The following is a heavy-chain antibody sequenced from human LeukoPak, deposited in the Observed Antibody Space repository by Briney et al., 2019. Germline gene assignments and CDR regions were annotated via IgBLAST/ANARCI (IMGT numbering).Heavy chain of an antibody. CDR2: IYYSGST. CDR3: ARVGIDYSGNIIKYYFDY. Sequence: SETLSLTCTVSGGSISSYYWSWIRQPPGKGLEWIGYIYYSGSTNYNPSLKSRVTISVDTSKNQFSLKLSSVTAADTAVYYCARVGIDYSGNIIKYYFDYWGQGTLVTVSS. CDR1: GGSISSYY. V-gene: IGHV4-59*01. D-gene: IGHD4-23*01. J-gene: IGHJ4*02.